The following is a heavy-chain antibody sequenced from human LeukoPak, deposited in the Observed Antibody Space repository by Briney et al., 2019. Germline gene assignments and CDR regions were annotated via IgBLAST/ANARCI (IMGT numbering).Heavy chain of an antibody. CDR3: ARQGSSGQPFDY. CDR1: GYSFTSYW. J-gene: IGHJ4*02. D-gene: IGHD3-22*01. Sequence: RGESLKISCKGSGYSFTSYWIGWVRQLPGKGLEWMGIIYPGDSDTRYSPSFQGQVTMSVDKSISTAYLQWSSLRASDTAMYYCARQGSSGQPFDYWGQGTLVTVSS. CDR2: IYPGDSDT. V-gene: IGHV5-51*01.